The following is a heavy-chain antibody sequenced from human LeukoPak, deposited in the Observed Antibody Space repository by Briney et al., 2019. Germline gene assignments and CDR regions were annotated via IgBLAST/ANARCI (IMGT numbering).Heavy chain of an antibody. J-gene: IGHJ4*02. CDR3: ARSQGFSGYGSYFDY. CDR2: ISSSGSTL. V-gene: IGHV3-48*03. CDR1: GXTFSSYE. Sequence: GGSLRLSCAASGXTFSSYEMNWVRQAPGKGLEWVSYISSSGSTLYYADSVRGRFTISRDNAKNSLYLQMNSLRAEDTAVYYCARSQGFSGYGSYFDYWGQGTLVTVSA. D-gene: IGHD5-12*01.